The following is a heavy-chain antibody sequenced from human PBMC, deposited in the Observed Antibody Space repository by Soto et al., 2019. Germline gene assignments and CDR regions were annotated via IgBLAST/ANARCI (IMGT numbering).Heavy chain of an antibody. J-gene: IGHJ4*02. CDR2: IIPIFGTA. V-gene: IGHV1-69*13. D-gene: IGHD3-10*01. CDR1: GGTFSSYA. CDR3: ARGYWFGELLATATYFDY. Sequence: ASVKVSCKASGGTFSSYAISWVRQAPGQGLEWMGGIIPIFGTANYAQKFQGRVTITADESTSTAYMELSSLRSEDTAVYYCARGYWFGELLATATYFDYWGQGTLVTFSS.